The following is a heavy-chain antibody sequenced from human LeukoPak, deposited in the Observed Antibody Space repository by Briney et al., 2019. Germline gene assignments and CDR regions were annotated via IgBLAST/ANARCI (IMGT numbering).Heavy chain of an antibody. CDR2: ISSNGGST. V-gene: IGHV3-64D*09. CDR1: GFTFSSYA. Sequence: VGSLRLSCSASGFTFSSYAMHWVRQAPGKGLEYVSAISSNGGSTYYADSVKGRFTISRDNSKNTLYLQMSSLRAEDTAVYYCVKDLRYYDSSGYRDAFDIWGQGTMVTVSS. J-gene: IGHJ3*02. CDR3: VKDLRYYDSSGYRDAFDI. D-gene: IGHD3-22*01.